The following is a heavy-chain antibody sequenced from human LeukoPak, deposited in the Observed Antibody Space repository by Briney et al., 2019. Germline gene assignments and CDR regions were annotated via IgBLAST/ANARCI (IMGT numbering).Heavy chain of an antibody. J-gene: IGHJ4*02. CDR3: AGRMDSSNWDY. CDR1: GGSINSYY. D-gene: IGHD6-13*01. Sequence: SETLSLTCTVSGGSINSYYWSWIRQPPGKGLEWIGYISYSVSTNYNPSLKSRVTISVDTSKNQFSLNLSSVTTADTAVYYCAGRMDSSNWDYWGQGTLVTVSS. V-gene: IGHV4-59*01. CDR2: ISYSVST.